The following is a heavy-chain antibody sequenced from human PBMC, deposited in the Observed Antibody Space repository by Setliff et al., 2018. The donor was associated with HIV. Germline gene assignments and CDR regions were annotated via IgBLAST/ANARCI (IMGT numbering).Heavy chain of an antibody. CDR1: GFTFSSYG. Sequence: GGSLRLSCAASGFTFSSYGMHWVRQAPGKGLEWVAYISYDGSSKYYADSVKGRFTISRDNSKNTLYLQMNSLRAEDTAVYYCTRTYYYDASGYYRPFDIWGQGTMVTVSS. J-gene: IGHJ3*02. D-gene: IGHD3-22*01. V-gene: IGHV3-30*12. CDR2: ISYDGSSK. CDR3: TRTYYYDASGYYRPFDI.